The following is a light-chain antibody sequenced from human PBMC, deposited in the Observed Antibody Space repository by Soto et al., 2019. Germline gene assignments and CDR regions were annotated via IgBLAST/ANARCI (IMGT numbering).Light chain of an antibody. CDR3: QQYNEWHTFT. Sequence: EILMTQSPATLSVSPGERATLSCGGSQSVSSNLAWYQQKPGQAPRLVIYAASTRATGIPDRFSGSVSATEFTLTISSLQSQDFAVYYCQQYNEWHTFTFGQGTRLEIK. CDR2: AAS. V-gene: IGKV3-15*01. CDR1: QSVSSN. J-gene: IGKJ5*01.